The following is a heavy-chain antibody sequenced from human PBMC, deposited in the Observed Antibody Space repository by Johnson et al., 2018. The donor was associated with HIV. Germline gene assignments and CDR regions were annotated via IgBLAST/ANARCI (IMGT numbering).Heavy chain of an antibody. J-gene: IGHJ3*02. Sequence: VQLVESGGGVVQPGRSLRLSCAASGFTFSDHYMDCVRQAPGKGLEWVGRNRNKANSYTTEYAASVKGRFTISRDDSKNSLYLQMNSLKTEDTAVYYCARGGYYDILTGYYALAAFDIRGRGTMVTVSS. CDR3: ARGGYYDILTGYYALAAFDI. CDR1: GFTFSDHY. D-gene: IGHD3-9*01. CDR2: NRNKANSYTT. V-gene: IGHV3-72*01.